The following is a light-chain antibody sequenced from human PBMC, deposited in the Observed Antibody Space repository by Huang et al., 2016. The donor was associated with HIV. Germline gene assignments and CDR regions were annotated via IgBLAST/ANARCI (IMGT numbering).Light chain of an antibody. CDR3: QQYNDWPLT. CDR1: QSVSNY. V-gene: IGKV3-15*01. CDR2: DAS. Sequence: EIVMTQSPATLSVCPGERATLSCRASQSVSNYLAWYQQKPGQAPRLLIYDASTGATGIPARFRGSGSGTEFTLTISSLQSEDSAVYYCQQYNDWPLTFGGGTKVEIK. J-gene: IGKJ4*01.